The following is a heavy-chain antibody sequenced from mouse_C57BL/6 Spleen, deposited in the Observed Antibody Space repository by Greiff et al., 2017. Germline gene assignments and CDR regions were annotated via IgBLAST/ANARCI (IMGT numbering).Heavy chain of an antibody. CDR2: IYPGGGCT. V-gene: IGHV1-63*01. CDR3: ARDQGREGFDY. D-gene: IGHD3-2*02. CDR1: GYTFTNYW. Sequence: VQLQQSGAELVRPGTSVKMSCKASGYTFTNYWIGWAKQRPGHGLEWIGDIYPGGGCTNYNEKFKGKATLTADKTSSTAYMRFSSLTSEDSAIYYSARDQGREGFDYWGQGTTLTVSS. J-gene: IGHJ2*01.